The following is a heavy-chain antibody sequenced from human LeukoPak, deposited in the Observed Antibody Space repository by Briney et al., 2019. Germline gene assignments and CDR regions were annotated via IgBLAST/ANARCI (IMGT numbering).Heavy chain of an antibody. J-gene: IGHJ6*03. CDR3: ARVREYQRLGGPNYYYYMDV. CDR2: INWNGGST. D-gene: IGHD2-2*01. V-gene: IGHV3-20*04. CDR1: GFTFDDYG. Sequence: GGSLRLSCAASGFTFDDYGMSWVRQAPGKGLEWVSGINWNGGSTGYADSVKGRFTISRDNAKNSLYLQMNSLRAEDTALYYCARVREYQRLGGPNYYYYMDVWGKGTTVTVSS.